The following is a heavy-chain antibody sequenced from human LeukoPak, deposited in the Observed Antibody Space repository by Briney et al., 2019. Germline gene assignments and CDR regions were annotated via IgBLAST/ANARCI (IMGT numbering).Heavy chain of an antibody. CDR3: AKAQMGGMATIND. CDR1: GFTFSSYG. Sequence: RRSLTLSCAASGFTFSSYGMHWVRQPPGRGLGWVAVISYDGSNKYHAGSVKGTFTISRDNSKNTLYLQMNSLRAEDTAVFYCAKAQMGGMATINDWGQGTLVTVSS. J-gene: IGHJ4*02. CDR2: ISYDGSNK. V-gene: IGHV3-30*18. D-gene: IGHD5-24*01.